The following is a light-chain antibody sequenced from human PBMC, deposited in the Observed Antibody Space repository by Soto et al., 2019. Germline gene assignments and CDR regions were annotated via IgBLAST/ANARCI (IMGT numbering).Light chain of an antibody. CDR2: EGT. J-gene: IGLJ1*01. Sequence: QSALAQPASVSGSPGQSITISCTGTSSDVGNYDLVSWYQQLPGKAPKLLIYEGTNRPSGISDRFSGSKSGNTASLTISGLQAEDGADYYCCSFAGSKTHYLFGSGTKVTVL. CDR1: SSDVGNYDL. CDR3: CSFAGSKTHYL. V-gene: IGLV2-23*01.